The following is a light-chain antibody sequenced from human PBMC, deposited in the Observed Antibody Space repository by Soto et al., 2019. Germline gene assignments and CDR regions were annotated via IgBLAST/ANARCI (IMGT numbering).Light chain of an antibody. V-gene: IGLV2-23*01. J-gene: IGLJ1*01. CDR2: EGI. CDR1: SSDIGTYNL. Sequence: QSALTQPASVSGSPGQSITISCTGTSSDIGTYNLVSWYQHYPGKAPKLMIYEGIKRPSGVSNRFSGSKSGNTAFLTISGLQAEDEADYYCCSYASSGTDNYVFGSGTKLTVL. CDR3: CSYASSGTDNYV.